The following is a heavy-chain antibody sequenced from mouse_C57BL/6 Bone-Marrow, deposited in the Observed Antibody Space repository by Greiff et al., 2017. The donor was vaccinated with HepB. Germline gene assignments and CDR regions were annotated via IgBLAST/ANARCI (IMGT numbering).Heavy chain of an antibody. Sequence: EVKLVESGGGLVQSGRSLRLSCATSGFTFSDFYMEWVRQAPGKGLEWIAASRNKANDYTTEYSASVKGRFIVSRDTSQSNLYLQMNALRAEDTAIYYCARDYMDYWGQGTSVTVSS. V-gene: IGHV7-1*01. J-gene: IGHJ4*01. CDR2: SRNKANDYTT. CDR1: GFTFSDFY. CDR3: ARDYMDY.